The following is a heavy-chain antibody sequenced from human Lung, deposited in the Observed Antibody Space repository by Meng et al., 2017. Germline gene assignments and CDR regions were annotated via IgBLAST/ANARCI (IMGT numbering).Heavy chain of an antibody. D-gene: IGHD4-11*01. CDR2: INHSGST. CDR1: GGSFSDYY. CDR3: ARGPTTMAHDFDY. V-gene: IGHV4-34*01. Sequence: QLQHQQWGAVLLKPSETLSLTCVVSGGSFSDYYWSWIRQPPGKGLEWIGDINHSGSTNYNPSLESRATISVDTSQNNLSLKLSSVTAADSAVYYCARGPTTMAHDFDYWGQGTLVTVSS. J-gene: IGHJ4*02.